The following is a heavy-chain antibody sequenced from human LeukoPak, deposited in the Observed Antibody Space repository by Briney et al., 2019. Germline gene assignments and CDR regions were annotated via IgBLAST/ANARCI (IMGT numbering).Heavy chain of an antibody. CDR3: ARGETSSYDY. D-gene: IGHD2-2*01. V-gene: IGHV3-53*01. Sequence: PGGSLRLSCAASGFTVSINYMSWVRQAPGKGLEWVSVIYSDGNTYYADSVKGRFTISRDNSKNTVYLQMNSLRAEDTAVYYCARGETSSYDYWGQGTLVTVSS. CDR1: GFTVSINY. J-gene: IGHJ4*02. CDR2: IYSDGNT.